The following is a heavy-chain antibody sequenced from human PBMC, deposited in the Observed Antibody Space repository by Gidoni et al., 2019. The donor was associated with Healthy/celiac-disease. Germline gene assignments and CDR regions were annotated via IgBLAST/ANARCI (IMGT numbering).Heavy chain of an antibody. CDR1: GFTFSCYA. J-gene: IGHJ5*02. Sequence: QVQLVESGGGVVQPGRSLSLSCAASGFTFSCYAMHWVRQAPGKGLEWVNVISYDGSDRYYADSVRGRFTISRDNSKNTLYLQMNSLRAEDTAVYYCARGPLYDFWSGNWFDPWGQGALVTVSS. D-gene: IGHD3-3*01. CDR3: ARGPLYDFWSGNWFDP. CDR2: ISYDGSDR. V-gene: IGHV3-30-3*01.